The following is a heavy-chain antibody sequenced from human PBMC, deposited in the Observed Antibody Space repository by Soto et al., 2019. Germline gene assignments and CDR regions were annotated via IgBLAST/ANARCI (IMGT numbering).Heavy chain of an antibody. D-gene: IGHD5-12*01. CDR1: GFTFSSYA. J-gene: IGHJ6*02. CDR3: ARDGGDIIVAKALDGMDV. Sequence: PGGSLRLSCAASGFTFSSYAMHWVRQAPGKGLEWVAVISYDGSNKYYADSVKGRFTISRDNSKNTLYLQMNSLRAEDTAVYYCARDGGDIIVAKALDGMDVWGQGTTVTVSS. V-gene: IGHV3-30-3*01. CDR2: ISYDGSNK.